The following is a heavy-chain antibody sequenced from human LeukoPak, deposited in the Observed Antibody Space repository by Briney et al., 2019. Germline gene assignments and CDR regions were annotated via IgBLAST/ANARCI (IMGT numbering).Heavy chain of an antibody. CDR3: ARDLCSGGSCYSLEDYYYYGMDV. CDR1: GFTFSSYS. D-gene: IGHD2-15*01. Sequence: GGSLRLSCAASGFTFSSYSMNWVRQAPGKGLEWVSSISSSSSYIYYADSVKGRFTIYRDNAKNSLYLQMNSLRAEDTAVYYCARDLCSGGSCYSLEDYYYYGMDVWGQGTTVTVSS. CDR2: ISSSSSYI. J-gene: IGHJ6*02. V-gene: IGHV3-21*01.